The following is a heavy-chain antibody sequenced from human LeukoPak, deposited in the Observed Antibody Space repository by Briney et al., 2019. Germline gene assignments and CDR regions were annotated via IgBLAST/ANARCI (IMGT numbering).Heavy chain of an antibody. CDR1: GFTFSSYA. J-gene: IGHJ4*02. CDR3: ASAERRITIFGVVRTYYFDY. CDR2: ISGSGGST. V-gene: IGHV3-23*01. Sequence: PGGSLRLSCAASGFTFSSYAMSWVRQAPGKGLEWVSAISGSGGSTYYADSVKGRFTISRDNSKNTLYLQMNSLRAEDTAVYYCASAERRITIFGVVRTYYFDYWGQGTLVTVSS. D-gene: IGHD3-3*01.